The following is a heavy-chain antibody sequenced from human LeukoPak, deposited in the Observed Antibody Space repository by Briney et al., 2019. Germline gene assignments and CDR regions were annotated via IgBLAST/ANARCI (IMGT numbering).Heavy chain of an antibody. V-gene: IGHV3-48*04. J-gene: IGHJ4*02. CDR1: GFNFNTYS. CDR2: MSSSSNTI. CDR3: EGWERPFDY. Sequence: GGSLRLSCAASGFNFNTYSMNWVRQAPGKGLEWVSYMSSSSNTIYYADSVKGRFTISRDNAKKSLYLQMHSLRAEDTAVYYCEGWERPFDYWGQGTLVTVSS. D-gene: IGHD1-26*01.